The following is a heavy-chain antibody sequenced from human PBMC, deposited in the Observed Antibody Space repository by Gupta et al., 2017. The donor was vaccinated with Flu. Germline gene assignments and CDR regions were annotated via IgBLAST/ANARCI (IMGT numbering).Heavy chain of an antibody. D-gene: IGHD6-13*01. J-gene: IGHJ4*02. V-gene: IGHV3-23*01. CDR2: IAAAGDRT. CDR1: GLDLSDYA. Sequence: EVQLLESGGGLVLPGGSLSLSCSVSGLDLSDYAMNWVRQAPGKGLEWVSSIAAAGDRTYYADSVMGRFTISRDNSKNTLYLQMTSLRGDDTALYDCAKDRSGNPAIDYWGQGTLVTVSA. CDR3: AKDRSGNPAIDY.